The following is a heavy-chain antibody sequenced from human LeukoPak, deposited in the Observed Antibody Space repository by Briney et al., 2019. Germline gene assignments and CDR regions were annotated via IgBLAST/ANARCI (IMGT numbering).Heavy chain of an antibody. V-gene: IGHV4-59*01. J-gene: IGHJ4*02. CDR1: GGSISSYY. D-gene: IGHD7-27*01. CDR2: IYYSGST. CDR3: ASLLGTDFDY. Sequence: SETLSLTCTVSGGSISSYYWSWIRQPPGKGLEWIGYIYYSGSTNYNPSLKSRVTISVGTSKNQFSLTLRSVTAADPASFYCASLLGTDFDYWGQGTLVTVSS.